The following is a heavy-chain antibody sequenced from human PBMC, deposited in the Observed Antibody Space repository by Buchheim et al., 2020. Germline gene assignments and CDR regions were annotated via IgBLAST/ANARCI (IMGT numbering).Heavy chain of an antibody. CDR2: TYWDDDR. V-gene: IGHV2-5*02. CDR1: GFSLTTSGVA. J-gene: IGHJ5*02. D-gene: IGHD2-15*01. Sequence: QITLKESGPTLVKPTQTLTLTCTFSGFSLTTSGVAVGWIRQPPGKALEWLALTYWDDDRRYSPSLKNRLTVTKDTSKNQVVLTMTNMDPVDTATYCCAQMIVVIPGTYTWFDPWGQGIL. CDR3: AQMIVVIPGTYTWFDP.